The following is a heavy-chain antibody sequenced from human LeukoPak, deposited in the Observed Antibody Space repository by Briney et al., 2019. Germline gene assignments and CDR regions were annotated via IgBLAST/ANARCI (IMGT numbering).Heavy chain of an antibody. V-gene: IGHV4-39*01. CDR3: ARLSIVGATSSYYMDV. Sequence: SGTLSLTCSVSGDSFSSSSYYWGCIRQPPGKGLEWIGSINYSGTTYYNPSLKSRVTISVDTSKNQFSLRLSSVTVADTAVYYCARLSIVGATSSYYMDVWGKGTTVTVSS. CDR1: GDSFSSSSYY. J-gene: IGHJ6*03. D-gene: IGHD1-26*01. CDR2: INYSGTT.